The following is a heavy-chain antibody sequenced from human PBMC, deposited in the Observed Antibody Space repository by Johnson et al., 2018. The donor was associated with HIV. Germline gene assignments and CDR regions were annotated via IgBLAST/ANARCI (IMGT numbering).Heavy chain of an antibody. D-gene: IGHD2-8*01. CDR3: ARGGMRGGLGAFDI. V-gene: IGHV3-20*04. CDR2: SNWNGDNT. CDR1: GFTFDDYG. Sequence: VQLVESGGGLVQPGGSLRLSCAASGFTFDDYGMSWVRQAPGKGLEWVSGSNWNGDNTGYGDSVKGRFTIFRDNAKNSLYLQMNRLRAEDTALYYCARGGMRGGLGAFDIWGQGTMVTVSS. J-gene: IGHJ3*02.